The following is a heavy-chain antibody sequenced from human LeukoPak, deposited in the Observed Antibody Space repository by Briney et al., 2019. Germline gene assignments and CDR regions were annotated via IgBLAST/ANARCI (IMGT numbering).Heavy chain of an antibody. V-gene: IGHV3-74*01. D-gene: IGHD2-2*02. Sequence: PGGALRLSCAASGFSFCSYWMHWVRHAPGKGLGWVSRINSDGSGTCYADSVKGRFTISRDNAKSTLYLQMNSLRAEDTAVYYCARDDCSSTSCYTDYYYYGMDVWGQGTTVTVSS. CDR3: ARDDCSSTSCYTDYYYYGMDV. CDR1: GFSFCSYW. J-gene: IGHJ6*02. CDR2: INSDGSGT.